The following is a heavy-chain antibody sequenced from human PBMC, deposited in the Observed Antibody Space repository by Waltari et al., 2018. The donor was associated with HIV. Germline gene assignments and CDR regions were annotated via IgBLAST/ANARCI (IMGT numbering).Heavy chain of an antibody. CDR2: MGGNDISA. J-gene: IGHJ4*02. CDR1: GLTGSTST. V-gene: IGHV3-23*04. D-gene: IGHD6-19*01. Sequence: EVHLAEFGGGLVMPGGSLRISCVLSGLTGSTSTLTWVRQAPGGGLRWGPSMGGNDISAQYADSVRDRVSISRDDAQNTLSLQMDSLTTNDTAVYYCAKEASVSAGPLDSWGQGIVVIVSS. CDR3: AKEASVSAGPLDS.